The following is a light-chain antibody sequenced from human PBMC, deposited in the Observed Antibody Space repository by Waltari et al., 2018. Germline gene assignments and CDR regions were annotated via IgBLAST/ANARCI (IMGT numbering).Light chain of an antibody. J-gene: IGLJ2*01. CDR3: QAWDSSTIVV. CDR2: QDV. Sequence: SYELSQPPSVSVSPGQTASNTCSGDKLGEIYASWYQQKPGQSPILVIYQDVKRPSGIPERFSGSNSGNTATLTISATQAMDEADYYCQAWDSSTIVVFGGGTKLTVL. V-gene: IGLV3-1*01. CDR1: KLGEIY.